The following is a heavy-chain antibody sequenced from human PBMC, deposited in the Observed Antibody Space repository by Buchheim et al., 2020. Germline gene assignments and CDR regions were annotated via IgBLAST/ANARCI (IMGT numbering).Heavy chain of an antibody. CDR1: GFTFSQYW. CDR3: ARAEGYFGSGSFDL. D-gene: IGHD3-10*01. CDR2: INQEGYEQ. J-gene: IGHJ4*02. V-gene: IGHV3-7*01. Sequence: EVQLVESGGGLVQPGGSLRLSCAASGFTFSQYWMSWVRQAPGKGLEWVANINQEGYEQYHVDSLKGRITISRNNAKNSLDLQINGLRVEDTAVYYCARAEGYFGSGSFDLWGQG.